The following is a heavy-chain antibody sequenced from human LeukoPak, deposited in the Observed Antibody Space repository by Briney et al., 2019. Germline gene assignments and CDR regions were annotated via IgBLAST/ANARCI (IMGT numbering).Heavy chain of an antibody. J-gene: IGHJ4*02. CDR1: SGLSSSFY. V-gene: IGHV4-4*07. CDR2: IYINGNT. CDR3: AREFTY. Sequence: SETLSLTCTVSSGLSSSFYWSWIRQPAGKGLEWIGRIYINGNTNYSPSLKSRATMSVGTSKNQFSLKLTSVTAADTAVYYCAREFTYWGQGILVTVSS.